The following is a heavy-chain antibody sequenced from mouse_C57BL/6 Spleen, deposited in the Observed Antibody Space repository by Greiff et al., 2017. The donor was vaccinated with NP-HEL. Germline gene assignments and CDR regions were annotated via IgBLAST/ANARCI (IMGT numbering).Heavy chain of an antibody. Sequence: VQLQQSGAELARPGASVKMSCKASGYTFTSYTMHWVKQRPGQGLEWIGYINPSSGYTKYNQKFKDKATLTADKSSSTAYMQLSSLTSEDSAVYYCARGITTVVAGYCDVWGTGTTVTVSS. J-gene: IGHJ1*03. CDR3: ARGITTVVAGYCDV. CDR1: GYTFTSYT. V-gene: IGHV1-4*01. D-gene: IGHD1-1*01. CDR2: INPSSGYT.